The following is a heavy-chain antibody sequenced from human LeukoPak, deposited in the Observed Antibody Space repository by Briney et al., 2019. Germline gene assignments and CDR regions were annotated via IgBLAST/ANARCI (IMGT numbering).Heavy chain of an antibody. V-gene: IGHV3-48*04. J-gene: IGHJ3*02. CDR1: GFTSSSYS. CDR2: ISSSSTAI. D-gene: IGHD6-13*01. Sequence: GGSLRLSCAASGFTSSSYSMNWVRQAPGKGLEWVSYISSSSTAIYYADSVKGRFTISRDNAKSSLYLHMNSLRAEDTAVYYCASYSSSWYDAFDIWGQGTMVTVSS. CDR3: ASYSSSWYDAFDI.